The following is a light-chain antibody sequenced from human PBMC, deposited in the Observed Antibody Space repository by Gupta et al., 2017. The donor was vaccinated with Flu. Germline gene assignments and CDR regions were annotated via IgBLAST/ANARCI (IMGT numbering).Light chain of an antibody. Sequence: DIQMTQSPSFLSASVGDRVTITCRASQSISSHLNWYQQKPGKAPKLLIYAASSLQSGVPSRFSGSGSGTDFTLTISSLQPEDFATYYCQQSYSNPRTFGQGTKVEIK. CDR2: AAS. V-gene: IGKV1-39*01. CDR1: QSISSH. J-gene: IGKJ1*01. CDR3: QQSYSNPRT.